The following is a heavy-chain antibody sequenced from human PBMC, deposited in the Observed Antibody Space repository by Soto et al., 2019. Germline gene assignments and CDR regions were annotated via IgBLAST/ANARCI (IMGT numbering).Heavy chain of an antibody. Sequence: GASVKVSCKASGGTFSSYAISWVRQAPGQGLEWMGGIIPIFGTANYAQKFQGRVTITADKSTSTAYMELSSLRSEATAVYYCCARTGPTSLPYGMDVWGQGTTVTVSS. CDR2: IIPIFGTA. CDR1: GGTFSSYA. V-gene: IGHV1-69*06. CDR3: CARTGPTSLPYGMDV. J-gene: IGHJ6*02. D-gene: IGHD1-7*01.